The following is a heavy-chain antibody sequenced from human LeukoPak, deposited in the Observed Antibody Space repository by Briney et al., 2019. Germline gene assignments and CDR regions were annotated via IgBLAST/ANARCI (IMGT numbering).Heavy chain of an antibody. V-gene: IGHV3-23*01. CDR2: IIGSGGST. CDR3: AKVPAAIRVYNWFDP. D-gene: IGHD2-2*02. Sequence: GGSLRLSCAASGFTFSSYAMSWVRQAPGQGLEWVSAIIGSGGSTYYADSVKGRFTISRDNSKNTLYLQMNSLRAEDTAVYYCAKVPAAIRVYNWFDPWGQGTLVTVSS. CDR1: GFTFSSYA. J-gene: IGHJ5*02.